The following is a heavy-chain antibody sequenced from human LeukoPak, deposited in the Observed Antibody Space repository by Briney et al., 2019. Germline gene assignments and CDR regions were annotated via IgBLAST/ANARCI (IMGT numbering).Heavy chain of an antibody. CDR2: IYYSGST. V-gene: IGHV4-39*07. J-gene: IGHJ4*02. CDR3: ARGLLEAGLYFDY. Sequence: SETLSLTCTVSGGSISSSSYYWGWIRQPPGKGLEWIGSIYYSGSTYYNPSLKSRVTISVDTSKNQFSLKLSSVTAADTAVYYCARGLLEAGLYFDYWGQGTLVTVSS. D-gene: IGHD3-10*01. CDR1: GGSISSSSYY.